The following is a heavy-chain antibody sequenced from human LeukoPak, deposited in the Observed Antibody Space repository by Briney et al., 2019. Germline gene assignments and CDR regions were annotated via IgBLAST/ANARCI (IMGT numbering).Heavy chain of an antibody. J-gene: IGHJ3*02. V-gene: IGHV1-18*01. CDR1: GYTFTSYD. D-gene: IGHD2-2*01. CDR3: ARESGWGSCHDAFDI. Sequence: ASVKVSCKASGYTFTSYDINWVRQATGQGLEWMGWISAYNGNTNYAQKLQGRVTMTTDTSTSTAYMELRSLRSDDTAVYYCARESGWGSCHDAFDIWGQGTMVTVSS. CDR2: ISAYNGNT.